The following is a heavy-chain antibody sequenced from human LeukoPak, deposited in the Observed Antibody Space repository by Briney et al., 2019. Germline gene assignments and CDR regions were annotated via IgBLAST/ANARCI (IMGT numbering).Heavy chain of an antibody. CDR2: IYYSGST. D-gene: IGHD3-22*01. Sequence: SETLSLTCTVSGGSISSCYWSWIRQPPGKGLEWIGYIYYSGSTKYNPSLKSRVTISADTSKNQFSLKLSSVTAADTAVYYCARDGDSSGPYYYFDYWGQGTLVTVSS. CDR3: ARDGDSSGPYYYFDY. V-gene: IGHV4-59*01. J-gene: IGHJ4*02. CDR1: GGSISSCY.